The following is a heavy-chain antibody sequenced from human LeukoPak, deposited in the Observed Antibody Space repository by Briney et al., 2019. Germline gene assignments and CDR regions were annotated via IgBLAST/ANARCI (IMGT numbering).Heavy chain of an antibody. D-gene: IGHD3-10*01. V-gene: IGHV4-38-2*02. Sequence: PSETLSLTCTVSTFSISSGYYWGWIRQPLGKGLEWIGSIYRTGSTDYNPSLKSRVTISVDTSKNQFSLKLSSVTAADTAVYYCARVRRYYGSGSYYLDYWGQGTLVTVSS. CDR2: IYRTGST. CDR1: TFSISSGYY. CDR3: ARVRRYYGSGSYYLDY. J-gene: IGHJ4*02.